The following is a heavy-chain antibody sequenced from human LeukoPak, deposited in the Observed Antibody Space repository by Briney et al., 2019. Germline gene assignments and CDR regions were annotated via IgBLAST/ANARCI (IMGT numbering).Heavy chain of an antibody. Sequence: SETLSLTCTVSGGSISSYYWNWIRQPAGKGLEWIGRIYTSGSTNYNPSLKSRVTISVDKSKNLFSPRLSSVTAADTAVYYCARDIADAFDIWGQGTMVTVSS. CDR1: GGSISSYY. J-gene: IGHJ3*02. D-gene: IGHD3-16*02. CDR3: ARDIADAFDI. CDR2: IYTSGST. V-gene: IGHV4-4*07.